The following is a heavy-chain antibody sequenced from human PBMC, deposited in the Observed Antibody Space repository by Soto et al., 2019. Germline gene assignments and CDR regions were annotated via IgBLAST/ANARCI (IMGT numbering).Heavy chain of an antibody. CDR3: ARDHQLRYFIGY. D-gene: IGHD3-9*01. CDR1: GYTFTSYA. Sequence: ASVKVSCKASGYTFTSYAMHWVRQAPGQRLEWMGWINAGNGNTKYSQKFQGRVTITRDTSASTAYMELSSLRSEDTAVYYCARDHQLRYFIGYWGQGTLVTSPQ. V-gene: IGHV1-3*01. J-gene: IGHJ4*02. CDR2: INAGNGNT.